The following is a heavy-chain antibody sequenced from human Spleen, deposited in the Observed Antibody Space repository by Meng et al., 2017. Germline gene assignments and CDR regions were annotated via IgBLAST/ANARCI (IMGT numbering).Heavy chain of an antibody. Sequence: SVNVSCKASGGTFSSYALSWVRQAPGQGLEWMGGIIPIFGTANYAQKFQGRVTITTDESTSTAYMELSSLRSEDTAVYYCARHRARYFDWLLYDGSGNYYGMDVWGQGTTVTVSS. V-gene: IGHV1-69*05. D-gene: IGHD3-9*01. CDR3: ARHRARYFDWLLYDGSGNYYGMDV. CDR2: IIPIFGTA. CDR1: GGTFSSYA. J-gene: IGHJ6*02.